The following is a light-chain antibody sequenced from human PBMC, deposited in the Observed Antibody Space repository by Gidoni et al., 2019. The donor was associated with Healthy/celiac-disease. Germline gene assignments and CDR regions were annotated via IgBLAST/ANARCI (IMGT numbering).Light chain of an antibody. J-gene: IGKJ1*01. CDR2: GAS. CDR3: QQYNNWPRT. V-gene: IGKV3-15*01. Sequence: IVMTQSPATLSMSPGERATISCRASQSVSNNLAWYQQKPGQAPRLIIYGASTRATGIPARFSGSGSWTEFTLTISSLQSEDFAVYYCQQYNNWPRTFGQGTKVEIK. CDR1: QSVSNN.